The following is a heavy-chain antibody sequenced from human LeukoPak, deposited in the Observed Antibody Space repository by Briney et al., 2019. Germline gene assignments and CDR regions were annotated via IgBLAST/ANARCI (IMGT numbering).Heavy chain of an antibody. CDR1: GFTFSSYW. V-gene: IGHV3-74*01. D-gene: IGHD4-17*01. CDR2: INSDGSST. J-gene: IGHJ3*02. Sequence: GSLRLSCAASGFTFSSYWMHWVRQAPGKGLVWVSRINSDGSSTSYADSVKGRFTISRDNAKNALYLQMNSLRAEDTAVYYCARDYGDDGGAFDIWGQGTMVTVSS. CDR3: ARDYGDDGGAFDI.